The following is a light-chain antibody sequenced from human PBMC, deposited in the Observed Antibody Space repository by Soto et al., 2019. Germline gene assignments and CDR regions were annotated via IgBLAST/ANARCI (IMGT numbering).Light chain of an antibody. V-gene: IGLV2-14*01. CDR1: SRAVGGYNY. CDR2: EVN. Sequence: QSVLTQPASVSGSPGQSITISCTGTSRAVGGYNYVSWYHQHPGKAPKLMIYEVNNRPSGVSNRFSGSKSGNTASLTISGLRAEDEADYYCNSYTTSSTWVFGGGTKLTVL. CDR3: NSYTTSSTWV. J-gene: IGLJ3*02.